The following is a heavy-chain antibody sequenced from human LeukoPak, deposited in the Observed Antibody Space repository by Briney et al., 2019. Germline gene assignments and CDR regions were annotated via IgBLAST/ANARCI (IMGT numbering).Heavy chain of an antibody. CDR3: ARAYYYDSSGYSGLGN. D-gene: IGHD3-22*01. CDR2: IYSGGST. J-gene: IGHJ4*02. Sequence: PGGALRLSCAASGFIVRDNYMSWVRQAPGRGLEWVSVIYSGGSTNHVDSVRGRFTISRDNSKNTLYLQMNSLRAEDTAVYYCARAYYYDSSGYSGLGNWGQGTLVTVSS. CDR1: GFIVRDNY. V-gene: IGHV3-66*01.